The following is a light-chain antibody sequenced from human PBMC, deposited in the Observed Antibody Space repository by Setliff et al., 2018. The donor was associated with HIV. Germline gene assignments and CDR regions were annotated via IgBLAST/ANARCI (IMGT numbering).Light chain of an antibody. V-gene: IGLV1-40*01. J-gene: IGLJ2*01. CDR1: SSNIGAGYD. CDR3: QSYDSSLSGSV. Sequence: QSALTQPPSVSGAPGQRVTISCTGGSSNIGAGYDVHWYQQLPGKAPKFVIDGNSNRPSGVPDRFSGSKSGSKSGTSASLAITGLQAEDEADYYCQSYDSSLSGSVFGGGTK. CDR2: GNS.